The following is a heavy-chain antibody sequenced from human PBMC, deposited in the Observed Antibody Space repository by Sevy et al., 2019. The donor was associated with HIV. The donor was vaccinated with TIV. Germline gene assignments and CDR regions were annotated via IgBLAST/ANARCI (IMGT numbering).Heavy chain of an antibody. J-gene: IGHJ6*02. D-gene: IGHD2-2*01. CDR3: ARTAGCIGVVAAAQHCYGMDV. CDR2: INTNTGNP. V-gene: IGHV7-4-1*02. Sequence: ASVKVSCKASGYTFTSYGMNWVRQAPGQGLEWMGWINTNTGNPTYAQGFTGRFVFSLDTSVSTAYLQISSLKAEDTAIYCCARTAGCIGVVAAAQHCYGMDVWGQGTTVTVSS. CDR1: GYTFTSYG.